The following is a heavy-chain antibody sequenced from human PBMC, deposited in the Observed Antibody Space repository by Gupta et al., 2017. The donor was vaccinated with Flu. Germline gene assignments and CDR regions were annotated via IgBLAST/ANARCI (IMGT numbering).Heavy chain of an antibody. D-gene: IGHD2-15*01. CDR1: GFSFNNHA. V-gene: IGHV3-23*01. Sequence: EGHLLESGGDLVQAGGSLILSCVASGFSFNNHALSWVRQDPGKGLELVPTITGSGGATYHADSVKGRFTISRDNSKNTLSLQMNSLRAEDTALYYCVKDCSGNTCYPTPDFWGQGTLVTVSS. J-gene: IGHJ4*02. CDR3: VKDCSGNTCYPTPDF. CDR2: ITGSGGAT.